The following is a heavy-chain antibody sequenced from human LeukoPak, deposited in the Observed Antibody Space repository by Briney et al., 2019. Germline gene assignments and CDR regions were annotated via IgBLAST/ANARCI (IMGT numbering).Heavy chain of an antibody. J-gene: IGHJ4*02. CDR3: ARTVYSYGYMNDY. Sequence: SETLSLTCAVYGGSFSGYYWSWIRQPPGNRLEWIGEINHSGSTDYNPSLKSRVTISVDTSKNQFSLKLSSVTAADTAVYYCARTVYSYGYMNDYWGQGTLVTVSS. V-gene: IGHV4-34*01. CDR1: GGSFSGYY. D-gene: IGHD5-18*01. CDR2: INHSGST.